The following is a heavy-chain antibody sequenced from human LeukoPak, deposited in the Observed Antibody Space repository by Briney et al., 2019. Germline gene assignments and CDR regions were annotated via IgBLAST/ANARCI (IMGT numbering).Heavy chain of an antibody. Sequence: NASETLSLTCTVSGGSISSDDYYWSWIRQPPGKGLEWIGYISYSGNTYYNPSLKSRVTISVDTSKNQFSLKLSSVTVADTAVYYCARDRKYGSESLRRLDYWGQGTLVTVSS. D-gene: IGHD3-10*01. CDR1: GGSISSDDYY. J-gene: IGHJ4*02. V-gene: IGHV4-30-4*01. CDR2: ISYSGNT. CDR3: ARDRKYGSESLRRLDY.